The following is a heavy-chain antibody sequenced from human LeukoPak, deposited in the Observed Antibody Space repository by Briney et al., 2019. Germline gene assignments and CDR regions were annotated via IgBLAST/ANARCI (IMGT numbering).Heavy chain of an antibody. J-gene: IGHJ4*02. CDR1: GFTFSSYA. Sequence: GRSLRFSCAASGFTFSSYAMHWVPQAPGKGLEWLAGISNDRSNKYYADSVKGRFTISRDNSKNTLYLQMNSLRAEDTAVYYCATTPRDGYNYAFDYWGQGTLVTVSS. D-gene: IGHD5-24*01. V-gene: IGHV3-30-3*01. CDR2: ISNDRSNK. CDR3: ATTPRDGYNYAFDY.